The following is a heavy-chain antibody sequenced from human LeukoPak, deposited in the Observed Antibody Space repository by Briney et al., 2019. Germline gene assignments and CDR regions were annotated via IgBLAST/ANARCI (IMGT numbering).Heavy chain of an antibody. J-gene: IGHJ4*02. CDR1: GGSISSSSYY. CDR3: ARGYGSGSLYYFDY. D-gene: IGHD3-10*01. V-gene: IGHV4-61*01. CDR2: IYYSGST. Sequence: PSETLSLTCTVSGGSISSSSYYWSWIRQPPGKGLEWIGYIYYSGSTNYSPSLESRVTISVDTSKNQFSLKLSSVTAADTAVYYCARGYGSGSLYYFDYWGQGTLVTVSS.